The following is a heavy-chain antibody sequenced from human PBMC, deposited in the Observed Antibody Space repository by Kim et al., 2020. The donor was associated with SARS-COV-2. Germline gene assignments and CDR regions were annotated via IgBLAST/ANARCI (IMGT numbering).Heavy chain of an antibody. J-gene: IGHJ4*02. Sequence: GGSLRLSCAASGFTFSSYSMNWVRQALGKGLEWVSSISSSSSYIYYADSVKGRFTISRDNAKNSLYLQMNSLRAEDTAVYYCARDPIQGFWSGYYTDNSFDYWGQGTLVTVSS. CDR1: GFTFSSYS. CDR2: ISSSSSYI. D-gene: IGHD3-3*01. CDR3: ARDPIQGFWSGYYTDNSFDY. V-gene: IGHV3-21*01.